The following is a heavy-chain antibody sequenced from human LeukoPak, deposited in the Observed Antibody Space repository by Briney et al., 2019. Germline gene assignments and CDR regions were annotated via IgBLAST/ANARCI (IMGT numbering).Heavy chain of an antibody. CDR1: GYTFTSYW. Sequence: GESLKISCKGSGYTFTSYWIGWVRQMPGKGLEWMGIIYPGDSDISYSPSFQGQVTISADKSIKTAYLQWSSLKASDTAMYYCARASDSHFDYWGQGTLVTVSS. D-gene: IGHD3-22*01. V-gene: IGHV5-51*01. CDR3: ARASDSHFDY. J-gene: IGHJ4*02. CDR2: IYPGDSDI.